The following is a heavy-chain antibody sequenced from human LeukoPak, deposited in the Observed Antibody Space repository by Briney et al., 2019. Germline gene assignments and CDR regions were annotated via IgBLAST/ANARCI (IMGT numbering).Heavy chain of an antibody. D-gene: IGHD5-24*01. CDR2: IWFDGGKI. J-gene: IGHJ4*02. CDR3: VRGSGGDGYSYWGDY. CDR1: GFTLSHYG. V-gene: IGHV3-33*01. Sequence: GGSLRLSCAASGFTLSHYGMHWVRQAPGTGLEWVAVIWFDGGKIHYPDSVKGRFTISRDNSKNTLYLQMDNLRADDTAVYYCVRGSGGDGYSYWGDYWGQGTLVTVSP.